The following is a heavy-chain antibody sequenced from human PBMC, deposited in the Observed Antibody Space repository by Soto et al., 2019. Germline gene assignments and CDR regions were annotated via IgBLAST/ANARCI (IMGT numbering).Heavy chain of an antibody. CDR1: GFTFSSYG. J-gene: IGHJ4*02. V-gene: IGHV3-33*01. CDR3: ARDSQVTRFDY. CDR2: IWYDGSNK. Sequence: QVQLVESGGGVVQPGRSLRLSCAASGFTFSSYGMHWVRQAPGKGLEWVAVIWYDGSNKYYADSVKGRFTISRDNSKNTLYLQMNSLRAEDTAVYYCARDSQVTRFDYWGQGTLVTVSS. D-gene: IGHD5-18*01.